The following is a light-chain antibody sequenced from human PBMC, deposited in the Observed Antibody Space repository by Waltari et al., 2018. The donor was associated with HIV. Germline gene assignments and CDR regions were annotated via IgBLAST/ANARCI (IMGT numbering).Light chain of an antibody. V-gene: IGLV1-36*01. J-gene: IGLJ1*01. CDR1: SSNIGSNA. Sequence: QSVLTQPPSVSEAPRQRVTISCSGSSSNIGSNAVNWYQQVPGKAPKLLIYYDDLLSSGISDRFSCSKSGTSASLAIRGLQSEDEADYYCAAWDDSLNGYVFGSGTTVTVL. CDR3: AAWDDSLNGYV. CDR2: YDD.